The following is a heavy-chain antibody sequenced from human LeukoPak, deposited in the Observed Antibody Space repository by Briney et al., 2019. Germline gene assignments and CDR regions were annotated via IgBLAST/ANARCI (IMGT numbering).Heavy chain of an antibody. CDR1: GGTFSSYA. D-gene: IGHD4-17*01. Sequence: GASVKVSCKASGGTFSSYAISWVRQAPGQGLEWMGIINPSGGSISYAQKFQGRVTMTRDTSTSTVYMELSSLRSEDTAVYYCARSGGTTVTTSGEDYWGQGTLVTVSS. CDR3: ARSGGTTVTTSGEDY. CDR2: INPSGGSI. V-gene: IGHV1-46*01. J-gene: IGHJ4*02.